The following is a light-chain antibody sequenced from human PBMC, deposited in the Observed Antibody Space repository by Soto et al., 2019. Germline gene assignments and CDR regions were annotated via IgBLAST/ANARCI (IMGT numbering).Light chain of an antibody. V-gene: IGKV3-11*01. J-gene: IGKJ4*01. CDR3: QQRSSWPLT. Sequence: EIVLTQSPATLSLSPGESATLSCRASQSVSSYLAWYQQKLGQAPRLLIYDASNRSTGIPARFSGSGSGTDFTLTIRRLEPEDFAVYYFQQRSSWPLTFGGGTKVEFK. CDR2: DAS. CDR1: QSVSSY.